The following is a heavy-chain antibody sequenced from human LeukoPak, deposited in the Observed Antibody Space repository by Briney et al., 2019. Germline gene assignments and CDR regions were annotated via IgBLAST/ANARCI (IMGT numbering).Heavy chain of an antibody. D-gene: IGHD4-17*01. CDR3: ARLDYGDYNFNYFDY. J-gene: IGHJ4*02. CDR2: IYYSGST. CDR1: GGSISSSGYD. V-gene: IGHV4-39*01. Sequence: SETLSLTCTVSGGSISSSGYDWGWIRQPPGKGLEWIGSIYYSGSTYYNPSLKSRVTISVDTSKNQFSLKLSSVTAADTAVYYCARLDYGDYNFNYFDYWGQGTLVTVSS.